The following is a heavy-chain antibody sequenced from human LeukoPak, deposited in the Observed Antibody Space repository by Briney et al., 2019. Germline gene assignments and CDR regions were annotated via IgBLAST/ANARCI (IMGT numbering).Heavy chain of an antibody. CDR2: ISDSGDNT. Sequence: GSLRLSCAVSGFTFSSYAMSWVRQAPGNGLEWVSTISDSGDNTYSADSVRGRFTISRDNSKNTLYLQMNSLRAEDTAIYYCAKVSWAHYFDYWGQGTLVTVSS. CDR3: AKVSWAHYFDY. D-gene: IGHD6-13*01. CDR1: GFTFSSYA. V-gene: IGHV3-23*01. J-gene: IGHJ4*02.